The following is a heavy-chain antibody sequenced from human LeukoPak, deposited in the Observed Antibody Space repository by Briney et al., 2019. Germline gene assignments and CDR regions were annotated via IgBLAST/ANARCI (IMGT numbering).Heavy chain of an antibody. CDR1: GFTFDSYA. V-gene: IGHV3-23*01. J-gene: IGHJ5*02. CDR3: VKHVGSRWSNNRFDP. D-gene: IGHD6-13*01. CDR2: VSRFGGTT. Sequence: GGSLRLSCAASGFTFDSYAMSWVRQAPSKGLEWVSAVSRFGGTTYYADSAKGRFTISRDNSNNTVYLQMNSLRVGDTALYYCVKHVGSRWSNNRFDPWGQGTLVTVS.